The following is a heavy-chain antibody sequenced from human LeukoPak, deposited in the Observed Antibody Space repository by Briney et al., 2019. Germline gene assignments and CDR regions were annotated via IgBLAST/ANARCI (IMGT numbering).Heavy chain of an antibody. CDR2: ISRSSAYI. V-gene: IGHV3-21*01. Sequence: PGGSLRLSCAASGFTLSSYSMNWVRQAPGKGLEWVSSISRSSAYIYYADSVKGRFTISRDNAKNSLYLQMNSLRAEDTAVYYCARDEWELALLDYWGQGTLVTVSS. CDR3: ARDEWELALLDY. J-gene: IGHJ4*02. CDR1: GFTLSSYS. D-gene: IGHD1-26*01.